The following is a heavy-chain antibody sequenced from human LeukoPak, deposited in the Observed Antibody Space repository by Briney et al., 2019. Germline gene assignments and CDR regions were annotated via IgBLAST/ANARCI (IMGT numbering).Heavy chain of an antibody. CDR2: IKQDGSEK. Sequence: GGSLRLSCAASGFTFSSYWMSWVRQAPGKGLEWVANIKQDGSEKYYVDSVKGRFTISRDNAKNSLYLQMNSLRVEDTALYYCARGGISIFGVVIYMDVRGKGTTVTVSS. CDR1: GFTFSSYW. V-gene: IGHV3-7*03. CDR3: ARGGISIFGVVIYMDV. J-gene: IGHJ6*03. D-gene: IGHD3-3*01.